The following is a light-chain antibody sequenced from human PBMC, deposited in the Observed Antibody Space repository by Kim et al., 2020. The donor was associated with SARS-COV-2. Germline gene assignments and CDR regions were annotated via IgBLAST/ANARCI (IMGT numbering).Light chain of an antibody. J-gene: IGLJ2*01. CDR3: QAWDSSTHVV. V-gene: IGLV3-1*01. CDR1: KLGDKY. CDR2: QDS. Sequence: SYELTQPPSVSVSPGQTASITCSGDKLGDKYACWYQQKPGQSPVLVIYQDSKRPSGIPERFSGSNSGNTAPLTISGTQAMDEADYYCQAWDSSTHVVFGG.